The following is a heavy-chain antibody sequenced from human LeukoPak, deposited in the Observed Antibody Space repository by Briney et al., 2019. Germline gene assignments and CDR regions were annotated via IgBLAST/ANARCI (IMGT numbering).Heavy chain of an antibody. D-gene: IGHD3-16*01. J-gene: IGHJ4*02. CDR3: AVGRLRLGDQYYFDY. CDR1: GFTFSNYA. Sequence: PGGSLRLSCAASGFTFSNYAMSWVRQAPGKGLEWVSAISGSGSDTYYADSVKGRFTISRDNSKNTLYLKMNSLRAEDTAVYYCAVGRLRLGDQYYFDYWGQGTLVTVSS. V-gene: IGHV3-23*01. CDR2: ISGSGSDT.